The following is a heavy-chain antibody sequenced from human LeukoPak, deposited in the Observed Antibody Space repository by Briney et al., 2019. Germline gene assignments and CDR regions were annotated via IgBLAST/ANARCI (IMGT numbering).Heavy chain of an antibody. D-gene: IGHD1-14*01. J-gene: IGHJ4*02. CDR3: ARDRLRRSNNHYFDY. CDR1: GGSISSYY. Sequence: SETLSLTCTVSGGSISSYYWGWIRQPPGKGLEWIGYIYYSGSTNYNPSLKSRVTISVDTSKNQFSLKLSSVTAADTAVYYCARDRLRRSNNHYFDYWGQGTLVTVSS. V-gene: IGHV4-59*01. CDR2: IYYSGST.